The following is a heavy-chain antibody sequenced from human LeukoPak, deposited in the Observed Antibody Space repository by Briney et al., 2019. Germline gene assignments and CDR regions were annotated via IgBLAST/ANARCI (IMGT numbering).Heavy chain of an antibody. CDR1: GYTFTSYD. V-gene: IGHV1-8*01. Sequence: ASVKVSCKASGYTFTSYDINWVRQATGQGLEWMGWMNPNSGNTGYAQKFQGRVTMTRDTSISTAYMELSRLRSDDTAVYYCARVLSGWLQYDIGLFDYWGQGTLVTVSS. CDR3: ARVLSGWLQYDIGLFDY. D-gene: IGHD5-24*01. J-gene: IGHJ4*02. CDR2: MNPNSGNT.